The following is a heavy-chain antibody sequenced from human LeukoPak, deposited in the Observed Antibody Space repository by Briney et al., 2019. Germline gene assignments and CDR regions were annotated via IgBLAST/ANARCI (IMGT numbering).Heavy chain of an antibody. V-gene: IGHV1-3*01. J-gene: IGHJ4*02. CDR3: ASGGRWDTAMVSFY. D-gene: IGHD5-18*01. CDR1: GYTFTSYA. Sequence: ASVKVSRKASGYTFTSYAMHWVRQAPGQRLEWMGWINAGNGNTKYSQKFQGRVTITRDTSASTAYMELSSLRSEDTAVYYCASGGRWDTAMVSFYWGQGTLVTVSS. CDR2: INAGNGNT.